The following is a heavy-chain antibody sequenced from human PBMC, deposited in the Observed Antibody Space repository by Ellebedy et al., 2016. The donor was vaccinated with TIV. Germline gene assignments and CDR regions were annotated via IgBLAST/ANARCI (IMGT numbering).Heavy chain of an antibody. CDR1: GFTLSDYP. J-gene: IGHJ4*02. D-gene: IGHD4-17*01. CDR3: VRGRNTVKSPFFDY. Sequence: PGGSLRLSCAASGFTLSDYPMAWVRQAPGKGPEWLASVSDDGGEKYFSDSVKGRFTTSRDNSQNTLYLHMNSLGDEDTAVYYCVRGRNTVKSPFFDYWGQGTLVTVS. CDR2: VSDDGGEK. V-gene: IGHV3-30*01.